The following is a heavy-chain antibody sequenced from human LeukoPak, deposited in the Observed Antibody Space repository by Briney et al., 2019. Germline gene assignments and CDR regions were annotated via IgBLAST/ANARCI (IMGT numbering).Heavy chain of an antibody. CDR1: GGSISSGSYY. Sequence: SETLSLTCTVSGGSISSGSYYWSWIRQPAGKGLEWIGRIYTSGSTNYNPSLKSRVTISVDTSKNQFSLKLSSVTAADTAVYYCARGPGLYFDWLLGTQFDPWGQGTLVTVSS. CDR2: IYTSGST. V-gene: IGHV4-61*02. J-gene: IGHJ5*02. D-gene: IGHD3-9*01. CDR3: ARGPGLYFDWLLGTQFDP.